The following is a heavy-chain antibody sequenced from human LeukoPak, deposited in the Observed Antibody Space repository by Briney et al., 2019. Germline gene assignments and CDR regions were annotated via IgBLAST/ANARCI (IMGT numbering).Heavy chain of an antibody. D-gene: IGHD2-15*01. V-gene: IGHV3-7*03. Sequence: GGSLRLSCAASGFTFSSYWMSWVRQAPGKGLEGVANIKQDGSEKYYVDSVKGRFTISRDNAKNTLYLQINSLRAEDTAVYYCARGRRYCSGGSCTTPRLYFDYWGQGTLVTVSS. CDR3: ARGRRYCSGGSCTTPRLYFDY. J-gene: IGHJ4*02. CDR1: GFTFSSYW. CDR2: IKQDGSEK.